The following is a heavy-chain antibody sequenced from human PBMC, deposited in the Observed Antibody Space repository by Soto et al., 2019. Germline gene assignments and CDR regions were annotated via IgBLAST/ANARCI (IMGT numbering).Heavy chain of an antibody. CDR1: GFTFSSYA. Sequence: PVGSLRLSCAASGFTFSSYAMSWVRQAPGKGLEWVSAISGSGGSTYYADSVKGRFTISRDNSKNTLYLQMNSLRAEDTAVYYCASGLGSPPKIFDYWGQGTLVTVSS. J-gene: IGHJ4*02. CDR2: ISGSGGST. V-gene: IGHV3-23*01. CDR3: ASGLGSPPKIFDY. D-gene: IGHD2-15*01.